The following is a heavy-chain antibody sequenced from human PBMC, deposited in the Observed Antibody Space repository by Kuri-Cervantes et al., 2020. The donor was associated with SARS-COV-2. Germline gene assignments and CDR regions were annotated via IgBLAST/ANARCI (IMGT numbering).Heavy chain of an antibody. CDR3: ATDYAASYYYGSGSIADPLY. D-gene: IGHD3-10*01. Sequence: ASVKVSCKVSGYTLTELSTHWVRQAPGKGVEWMGGFYPEDGETIYAQKFQGRVTMTEDTSTDTAYMELSSLRSEDTAVYYCATDYAASYYYGSGSIADPLYWGQGTLVTVSS. CDR1: GYTLTELS. V-gene: IGHV1-24*01. J-gene: IGHJ4*02. CDR2: FYPEDGET.